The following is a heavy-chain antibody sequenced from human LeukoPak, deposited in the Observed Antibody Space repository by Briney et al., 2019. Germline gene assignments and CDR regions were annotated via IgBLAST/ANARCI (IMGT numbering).Heavy chain of an antibody. Sequence: SETLSLTCKVSGVSISGYYWAWIRQPAGKGLEWMGRIYPSGSNNYNPSLKNRVSMSIDTSKNQFSLNLSSVTAADTAVYYCARDYFRKGNAFDIWGQGTVVTASS. CDR2: IYPSGSN. CDR1: GVSISGYY. CDR3: ARDYFRKGNAFDI. V-gene: IGHV4-4*07. D-gene: IGHD2/OR15-2a*01. J-gene: IGHJ3*02.